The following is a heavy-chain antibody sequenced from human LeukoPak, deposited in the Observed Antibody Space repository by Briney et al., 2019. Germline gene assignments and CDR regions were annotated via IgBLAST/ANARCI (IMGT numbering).Heavy chain of an antibody. CDR1: GVSMSGYV. D-gene: IGHD6-13*01. V-gene: IGHV4-59*01. CDR2: IYYSGST. CDR3: ARYITSSWYGDFHR. J-gene: IGHJ1*01. Sequence: SETLSLTCTVSGVSMSGYVWSWIRQPPGKGLEWIGYIYYSGSTNYNPSLKSRVTISVDTSKNQFSLKLSSVTAADTAVYYCARYITSSWYGDFHRWGQGTLVTVSS.